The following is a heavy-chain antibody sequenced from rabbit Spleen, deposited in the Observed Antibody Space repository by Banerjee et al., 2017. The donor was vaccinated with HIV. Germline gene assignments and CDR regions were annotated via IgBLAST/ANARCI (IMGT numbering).Heavy chain of an antibody. CDR1: GVSFNGKD. CDR2: IDPLFGTP. CDR3: ARDTSSSFSSYGMDL. D-gene: IGHD1-1*01. J-gene: IGHJ6*01. Sequence: QEQLEESGGGLVKPEGSLTLTCKASGVSFNGKDVMCWVRQAPGKGLEWIGYIDPLFGTPYYANWVNGRFTISSHNAQNTLYLQLNSLTAADTATYFCARDTSSSFSSYGMDLWGHGTLVTVS. V-gene: IGHV1S47*01.